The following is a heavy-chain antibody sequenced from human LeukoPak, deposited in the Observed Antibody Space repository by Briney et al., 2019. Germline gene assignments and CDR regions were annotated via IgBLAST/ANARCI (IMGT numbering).Heavy chain of an antibody. V-gene: IGHV5-51*01. J-gene: IGHJ5*02. D-gene: IGHD2-2*01. Sequence: GESLKISCKGSGYSFTSYWIGWVRQMPGKGLEWMGIIYPGDSDTRYSPSFQGQVTISADKSISTAYLQWSSLKASDTAMYYCARTQLGYCSSTSCYHPYNWFDPWGQGTLVTVSS. CDR2: IYPGDSDT. CDR3: ARTQLGYCSSTSCYHPYNWFDP. CDR1: GYSFTSYW.